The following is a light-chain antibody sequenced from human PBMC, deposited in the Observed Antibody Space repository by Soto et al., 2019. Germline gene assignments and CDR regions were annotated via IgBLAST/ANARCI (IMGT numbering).Light chain of an antibody. Sequence: AVLLTQSPSSFSASTGDRATITCRASQDIHNYLAWYQQVPGKAPKLLLYDASILQTGVPSRFSGSGSGTDFTLTIDGLQSEDFATYFCQHYYNYPWTFGQGTTVE. J-gene: IGKJ1*01. CDR1: QDIHNY. CDR2: DAS. CDR3: QHYYNYPWT. V-gene: IGKV1-8*01.